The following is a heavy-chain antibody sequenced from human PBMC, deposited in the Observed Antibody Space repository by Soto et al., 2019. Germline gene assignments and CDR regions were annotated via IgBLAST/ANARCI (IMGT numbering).Heavy chain of an antibody. Sequence: QVQLQQWGAGLLKPSETLSLTCAVYGGSFSGYYWSWIRQPPGKGLEWIGEINHSGSTNYNPSLKSLITRSVDTSKNQVSLKLSSVTAADTAVYYCARVGGRYDSSGFPFNYGMDVWGQGTTVTVSS. D-gene: IGHD3-22*01. CDR1: GGSFSGYY. CDR2: INHSGST. V-gene: IGHV4-34*01. J-gene: IGHJ6*02. CDR3: ARVGGRYDSSGFPFNYGMDV.